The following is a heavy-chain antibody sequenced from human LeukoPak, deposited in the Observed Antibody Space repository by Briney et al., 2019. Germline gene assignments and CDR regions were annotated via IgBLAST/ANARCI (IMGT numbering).Heavy chain of an antibody. V-gene: IGHV1-69*05. CDR2: IIPIFGTA. CDR3: ARVVSGYDLNHYYYYYMDV. D-gene: IGHD5-12*01. J-gene: IGHJ6*03. Sequence: ASVKVSCKASGGTFSSDAISWVRQAPGHGLEWMGGIIPIFGTANYAQKFQGRVTITTDESTSTAYMELSSLRSEDTAVYYCARVVSGYDLNHYYYYYMDVWGKGTTVTVSS. CDR1: GGTFSSDA.